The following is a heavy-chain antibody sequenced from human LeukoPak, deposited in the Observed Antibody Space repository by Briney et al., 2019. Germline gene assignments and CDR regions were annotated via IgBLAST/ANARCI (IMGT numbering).Heavy chain of an antibody. CDR2: IYHSGST. J-gene: IGHJ4*02. V-gene: IGHV4-38-2*01. CDR3: ARASGLGGSSSGAWGAIFDY. CDR1: GYSISSGYY. Sequence: SETLSLTRGVSGYSISSGYYWGWIRQPPGTGLEWIGSIYHSGSTYYHPSLKSRVTISVDTSKNQFSLKLSSVTAADTAVYYSARASGLGGSSSGAWGAIFDYWGQGTLVTVSS. D-gene: IGHD1-26*01.